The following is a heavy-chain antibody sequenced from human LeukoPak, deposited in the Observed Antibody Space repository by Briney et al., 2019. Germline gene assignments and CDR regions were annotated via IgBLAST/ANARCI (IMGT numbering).Heavy chain of an antibody. CDR3: ARTTTRDGYIDNFDY. D-gene: IGHD5-24*01. CDR2: IIPIFGTA. V-gene: IGHV1-69*13. Sequence: ASVKVSCKASGYTFTSNYIHWVRQAPGQGLEWMGGIIPIFGTANYAQKFQGRVTITADESTSTAYMELSSLRSEDTAVYYCARTTTRDGYIDNFDYWGQGTLVTVSS. CDR1: GYTFTSNY. J-gene: IGHJ4*02.